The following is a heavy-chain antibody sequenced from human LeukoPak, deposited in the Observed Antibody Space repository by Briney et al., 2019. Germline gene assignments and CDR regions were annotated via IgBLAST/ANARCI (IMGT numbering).Heavy chain of an antibody. CDR1: GFTFDDYA. J-gene: IGHJ3*02. CDR2: ISWNSGSI. Sequence: PGGSLRLSCAASGFTFDDYAMHWVRQAPGKGLEWVSGISWNSGSIGYADSVKGRFTISRDNSKNTLYLQMNSLRAEDTAVYYCARDGTGDAFDIWGQGTMVTVSS. V-gene: IGHV3-9*01. CDR3: ARDGTGDAFDI. D-gene: IGHD2-8*02.